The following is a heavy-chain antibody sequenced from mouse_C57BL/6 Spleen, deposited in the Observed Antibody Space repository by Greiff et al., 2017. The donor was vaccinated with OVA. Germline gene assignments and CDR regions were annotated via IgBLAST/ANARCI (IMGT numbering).Heavy chain of an antibody. CDR1: GYTFTGYC. J-gene: IGHJ4*01. V-gene: IGHV1-78*01. CDR2: IYPRDGNT. Sequence: QVQLQEPDAELVKPGASVKISCKASGYTFTGYCIHWMKQRPEQGLEWIGDIYPRDGNTNYNEKFKGKATLTADKSSSTAYMQLNSLTSEDSAVYFCARGESYYAIDYWGQGTSVTVSS. CDR3: ARGESYYAIDY.